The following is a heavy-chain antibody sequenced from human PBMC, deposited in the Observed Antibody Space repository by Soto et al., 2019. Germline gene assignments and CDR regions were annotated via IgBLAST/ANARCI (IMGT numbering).Heavy chain of an antibody. CDR1: GYTFTSYG. Sequence: QVQLVQSGAEVKKPGASVKVSCKDSGYTFTSYGISWVRQAPVQGLEWMGWISAYNGNTNYAQKVQGRVTMTTDTSTSTAYMELRSLRSDDTAVYSCVRTVGAAYAFDIWGQGTMVTVSS. J-gene: IGHJ3*02. V-gene: IGHV1-18*01. D-gene: IGHD1-26*01. CDR2: ISAYNGNT. CDR3: VRTVGAAYAFDI.